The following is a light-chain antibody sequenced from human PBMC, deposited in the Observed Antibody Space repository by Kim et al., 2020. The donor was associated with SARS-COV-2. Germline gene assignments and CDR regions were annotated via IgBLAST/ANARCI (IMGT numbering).Light chain of an antibody. J-gene: IGKJ1*01. CDR2: AAS. Sequence: DIQMTQSPSSVSASVGDRVTITCRASQGISRWLAWYQQKPAKAPTRLIYAASSSQSGVPSRFSGSGSGTDFTLPISSLQPGDFAPFYCQQANSLPWTFGHGTKVNLK. CDR1: QGISRW. V-gene: IGKV1-12*01. CDR3: QQANSLPWT.